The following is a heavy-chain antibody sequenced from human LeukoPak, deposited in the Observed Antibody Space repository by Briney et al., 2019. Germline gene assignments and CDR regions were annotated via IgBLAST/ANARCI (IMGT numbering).Heavy chain of an antibody. D-gene: IGHD3-9*01. CDR3: ARGITIEEGAFDI. V-gene: IGHV1-46*01. J-gene: IGHJ3*02. CDR2: INPSGGST. Sequence: ASVKVSCKASGYTFTSYYMHWVRQAPGQGLEWTGIINPSGGSTSYAQKFQGRVTMTRDMSTSTVYMELSSLRSEDTAVYYCARGITIEEGAFDIWGQGTMVTVSS. CDR1: GYTFTSYY.